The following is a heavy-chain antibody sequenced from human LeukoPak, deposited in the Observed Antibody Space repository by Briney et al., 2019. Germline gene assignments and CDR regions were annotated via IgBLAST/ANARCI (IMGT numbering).Heavy chain of an antibody. CDR1: GFTFSSYA. V-gene: IGHV3-30*01. Sequence: GGSLRLSCAASGFTFSSYAMHWVRQAPGKGLEWVAVISYDGSNKYYADSVKGRFTISRDNSKNTLYLQMNSLRAEDTAVYYCARDTAIFRVVMPDYWGQGTLVTVSS. CDR3: ARDTAIFRVVMPDY. D-gene: IGHD3-3*01. J-gene: IGHJ4*02. CDR2: ISYDGSNK.